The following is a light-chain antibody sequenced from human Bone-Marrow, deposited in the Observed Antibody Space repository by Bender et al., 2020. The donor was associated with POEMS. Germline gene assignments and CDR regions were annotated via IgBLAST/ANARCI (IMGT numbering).Light chain of an antibody. J-gene: IGLJ1*01. Sequence: QSALTQPASVSGSPGQSITISCTGTSNDVGNYNLVSWYQQHPGKSPKLMIYDVSYRPSGISNRFSGSKSGNTASLTISGLQAEDEADYYCCSYAGSRTSVFGTGTKVTLL. CDR3: CSYAGSRTSV. CDR1: SNDVGNYNL. CDR2: DVS. V-gene: IGLV2-23*02.